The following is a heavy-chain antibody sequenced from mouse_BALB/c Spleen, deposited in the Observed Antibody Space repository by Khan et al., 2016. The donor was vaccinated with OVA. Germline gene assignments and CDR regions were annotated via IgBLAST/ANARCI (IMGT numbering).Heavy chain of an antibody. D-gene: IGHD1-1*01. V-gene: IGHV1-7*01. Sequence: QVQLQQSGAELAKPGASVKMSCKASGYTFTSYCMHWVKQRPGQGLEWIGYINPSTDYTYYNQNFKDKATLTADKSSNTAYMQLTSLTSEDSAVYYCVNHGSSSAWFTYWGQGTLVTVSA. CDR3: VNHGSSSAWFTY. J-gene: IGHJ3*01. CDR1: GYTFTSYC. CDR2: INPSTDYT.